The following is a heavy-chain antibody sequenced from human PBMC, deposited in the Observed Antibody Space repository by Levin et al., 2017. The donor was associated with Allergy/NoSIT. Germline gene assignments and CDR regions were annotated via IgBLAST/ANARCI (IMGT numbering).Heavy chain of an antibody. V-gene: IGHV1-69*02. CDR1: GGTFSSYT. CDR3: ARGLITMVRGVTLPYYYYYMDV. D-gene: IGHD3-10*01. J-gene: IGHJ6*03. CDR2: IIPILGIA. Sequence: SVKVSCKASGGTFSSYTISWVRQAPGQGLEWMGRIIPILGIANYAQKFQGRVTITADKSTSTAYMELSSLRSEDTAVYYCARGLITMVRGVTLPYYYYYMDVWGKGTTVTVSS.